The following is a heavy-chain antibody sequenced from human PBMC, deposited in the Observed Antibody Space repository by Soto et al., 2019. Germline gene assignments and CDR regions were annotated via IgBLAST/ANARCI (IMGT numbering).Heavy chain of an antibody. D-gene: IGHD2-2*01. V-gene: IGHV1-69*13. CDR2: IIPIFGTA. CDR1: GCTFSSYA. CDR3: ARVFGRYQLLSSRYYGMDV. Sequence: SLKVSCKASGCTFSSYAISWVRQAPGQGLEWMGGIIPIFGTANYAQKFQGRVTITADESTSTAYMELSSLGSEDTAVYYCARVFGRYQLLSSRYYGMDVWGQGTTVTVSS. J-gene: IGHJ6*02.